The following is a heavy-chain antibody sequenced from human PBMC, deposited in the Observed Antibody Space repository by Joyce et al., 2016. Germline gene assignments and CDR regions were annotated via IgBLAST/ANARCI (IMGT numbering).Heavy chain of an antibody. CDR3: ATDRVGALSP. CDR1: GFIFNSAA. J-gene: IGHJ4*02. CDR2: IAFGRGNT. V-gene: IGHV1-58*01. D-gene: IGHD1-26*01. Sequence: QLVQSGPEVRKPATSVKVSCKPSGFIFNSAAVHWVRQAPGQRLEWLGWIAFGRGNTKYAQTFQQRVTLIRDVSTSTAYMELTSRRSEDTAVYYWATDRVGALSPWGPGTLVTVSS.